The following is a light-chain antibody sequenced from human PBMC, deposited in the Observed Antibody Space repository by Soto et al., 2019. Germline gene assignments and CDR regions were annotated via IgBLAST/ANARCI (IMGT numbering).Light chain of an antibody. CDR2: GAS. Sequence: EIVLTQSPGTLSLSPGERATLSCRASQSVSSSYLAWYQQKPGQASRLLIYGASSRATGIPDRFSGSGSGTDFTLTISRLEPEDFAVYYCQQYGNSIPITFGQGTRLE. CDR3: QQYGNSIPIT. J-gene: IGKJ5*01. CDR1: QSVSSSY. V-gene: IGKV3-20*01.